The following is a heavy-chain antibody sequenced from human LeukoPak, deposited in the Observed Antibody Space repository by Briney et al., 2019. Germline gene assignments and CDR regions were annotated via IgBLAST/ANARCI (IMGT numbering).Heavy chain of an antibody. J-gene: IGHJ4*02. CDR2: INTNTGNP. Sequence: ASVKVSCKASGYTFNSYAMNWVRQAPGQGLEWMGWINTNTGNPTYAQGFTGRFVFSLDTSVSTAYLQISSLTAEDTAVYYCARLDYDSSGYYYSDYWGQGTLVIVSS. CDR1: GYTFNSYA. CDR3: ARLDYDSSGYYYSDY. D-gene: IGHD3-22*01. V-gene: IGHV7-4-1*02.